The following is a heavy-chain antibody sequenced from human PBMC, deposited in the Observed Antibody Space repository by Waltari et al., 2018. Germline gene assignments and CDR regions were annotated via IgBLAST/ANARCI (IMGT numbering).Heavy chain of an antibody. CDR3: TRGRGGYRQGSFDM. CDR2: LNPGGGSA. J-gene: IGHJ3*02. Sequence: QVHLVQSGAEVKKPGASVRISCKASEYSLDSFYINCVRQAPGKGFEWMGILNPGGGSATYARELWGRVTMTRDKSSGTLYMELRSLKPDDTAIYYCTRGRGGYRQGSFDMWGQGTLVTVSA. CDR1: EYSLDSFY. D-gene: IGHD5-12*01. V-gene: IGHV1-46*02.